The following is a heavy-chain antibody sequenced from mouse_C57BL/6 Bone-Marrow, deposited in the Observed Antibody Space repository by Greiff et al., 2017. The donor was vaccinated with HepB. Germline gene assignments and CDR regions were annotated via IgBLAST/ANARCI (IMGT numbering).Heavy chain of an antibody. D-gene: IGHD2-5*01. CDR1: GYTFTSYW. Sequence: QVHVKQPGTELVKPGASVKLSCKASGYTFTSYWMHWVKQRPGQGLEWIGNINPSNGGTNYNEKFKSKATLTVDKSSSTAYMQLSSLTSEDSAVYYCARWRNYSNCFDYWGQGTTLTVSS. J-gene: IGHJ2*01. CDR2: INPSNGGT. V-gene: IGHV1-53*01. CDR3: ARWRNYSNCFDY.